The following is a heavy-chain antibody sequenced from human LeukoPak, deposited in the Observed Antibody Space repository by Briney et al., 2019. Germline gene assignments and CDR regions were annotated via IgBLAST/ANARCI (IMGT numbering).Heavy chain of an antibody. J-gene: IGHJ6*02. CDR1: GYTFTGYY. D-gene: IGHD1-14*01. V-gene: IGHV1-2*02. CDR2: INPNSGGT. CDR3: AAITYYYYGMDV. Sequence: ASVKVSCKASGYTFTGYYMHWVRQAPGQGLEWMGWINPNSGGTNYAQKFQGRVTMTRDTSISTAYMELSRLRSDDPAVYYCAAITYYYYGMDVWGQGTTVTVSS.